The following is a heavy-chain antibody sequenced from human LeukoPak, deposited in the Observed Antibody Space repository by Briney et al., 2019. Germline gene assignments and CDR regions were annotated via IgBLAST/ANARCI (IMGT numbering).Heavy chain of an antibody. CDR1: GFTFSSYS. Sequence: GGSLRLSCAASGFTFSSYSMNWVRQAPRKGLEWVSSISSSSYIYYADSVKDRFTISRDNAKNSLYLQMNSLRAEDTAVYYCARYPRDGYNPPFDYWGQGTLVTVSS. CDR3: ARYPRDGYNPPFDY. CDR2: ISSSSYI. D-gene: IGHD5-24*01. V-gene: IGHV3-21*01. J-gene: IGHJ4*02.